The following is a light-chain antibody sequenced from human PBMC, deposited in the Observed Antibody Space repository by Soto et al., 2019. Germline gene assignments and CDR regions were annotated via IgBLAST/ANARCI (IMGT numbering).Light chain of an antibody. CDR3: QQSGSSPFT. J-gene: IGKJ2*01. CDR1: QSVYSNS. CDR2: GAS. Sequence: EIVLTQSPGTLSLSPGDRATLSCRASQSVYSNSLAWYQQKPGQAPRLLIYGASNRATGIPDRFSGSGSGTAFTLTISRLEPEDFAVYYCQQSGSSPFTFGQGTKLEIK. V-gene: IGKV3-20*01.